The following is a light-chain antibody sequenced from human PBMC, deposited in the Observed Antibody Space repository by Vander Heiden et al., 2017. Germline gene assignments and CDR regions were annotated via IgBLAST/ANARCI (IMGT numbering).Light chain of an antibody. V-gene: IGKV1-5*03. Sequence: DLHLTQPPATLSASPGDRVTITCRASQSISSWLAWYQQKPGKAPKLLIYKASSLESGVPSRFSGSGSGTEFTLTISSLQPDDFATYYCQQYNSYWTFGQGTKVEIK. CDR3: QQYNSYWT. J-gene: IGKJ1*01. CDR1: QSISSW. CDR2: KAS.